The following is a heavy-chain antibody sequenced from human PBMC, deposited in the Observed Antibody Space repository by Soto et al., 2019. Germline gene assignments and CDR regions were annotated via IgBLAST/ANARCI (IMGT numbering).Heavy chain of an antibody. Sequence: QEQLQESGPGLVKPSETLSLTCTVSGGSISSYYWSWIRQTPRKGLEWIGYIYYSGSAYYNPSLRSRVTISVDTSKYQFSVELGSVTAADTAVYYCARGYDCWSGYYAFDIWGQGTMVTVSS. D-gene: IGHD3-3*01. CDR2: IYYSGSA. CDR1: GGSISSYY. CDR3: ARGYDCWSGYYAFDI. V-gene: IGHV4-59*01. J-gene: IGHJ3*02.